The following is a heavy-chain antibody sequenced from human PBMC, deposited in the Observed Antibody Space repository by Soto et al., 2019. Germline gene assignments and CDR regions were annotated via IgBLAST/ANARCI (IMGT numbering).Heavy chain of an antibody. D-gene: IGHD2-15*01. J-gene: IGHJ6*03. CDR3: ARENLICSGGSCYSEVGYYYMDV. Sequence: GASVKVSCKASGYTFTGYYMHWVRQAPGQGLEWMGWINPNSGGTNYAQKFQGWVTMTRDTSISTAYMELSRLRSDDTAVYYCARENLICSGGSCYSEVGYYYMDVRGKGTTVTVSS. CDR2: INPNSGGT. V-gene: IGHV1-2*04. CDR1: GYTFTGYY.